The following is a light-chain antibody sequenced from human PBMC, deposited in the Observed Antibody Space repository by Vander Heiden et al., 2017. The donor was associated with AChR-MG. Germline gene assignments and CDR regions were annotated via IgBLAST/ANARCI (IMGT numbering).Light chain of an antibody. V-gene: IGKV1-39*01. J-gene: IGKJ1*01. Sequence: DIQMTQSPSPLSASVGDRVTITCRASQRISSYLNGYQQKPGKAPKLLIYAASSLQSGVPSRFSGSGSGTDFTLTISSLQPEDFATYYCQQSYSTPGTFGQGTKVEIK. CDR2: AAS. CDR3: QQSYSTPGT. CDR1: QRISSY.